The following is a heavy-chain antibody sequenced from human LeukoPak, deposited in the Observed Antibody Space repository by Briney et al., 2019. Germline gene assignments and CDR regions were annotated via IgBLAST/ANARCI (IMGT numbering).Heavy chain of an antibody. CDR3: ARLKEAVAGDY. Sequence: SETLSLTCAVYGGSFSGYYWSWIRQPPGKGLEWIGEINHSGSTNYSPSLKSRVTISVDTSKNQFSLKLSSVTAADTAVYYCARLKEAVAGDYWGQGTLVTVSS. D-gene: IGHD2-15*01. J-gene: IGHJ4*02. CDR1: GGSFSGYY. V-gene: IGHV4-34*01. CDR2: INHSGST.